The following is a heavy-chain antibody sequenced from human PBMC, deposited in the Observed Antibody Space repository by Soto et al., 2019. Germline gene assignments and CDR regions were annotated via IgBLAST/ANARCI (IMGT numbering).Heavy chain of an antibody. J-gene: IGHJ6*04. CDR1: GGTFNRLT. CDR2: IVPVFGIV. D-gene: IGHD3-10*01. Sequence: QVQLVQSGAEVKKPGSSVKVSCKASGGTFNRLTFTWVRQAPGQGLEWMGRIVPVFGIVDYAQKFQGRVTITADESTRTAHGEMSSLTSEATGPLYCAGWAAGVSGSGPETDFHYWNIWGKGPTVTVAS. CDR3: AGWAAGVSGSGPETDFHYWNI. V-gene: IGHV1-69*02.